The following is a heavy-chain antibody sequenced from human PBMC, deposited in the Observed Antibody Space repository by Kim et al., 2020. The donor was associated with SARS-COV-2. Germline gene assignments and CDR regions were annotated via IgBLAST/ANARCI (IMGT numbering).Heavy chain of an antibody. V-gene: IGHV1-69*13. CDR1: GGTFSSYA. Sequence: SVKVSCKASGGTFSSYAISWVRQAPGQGLEWMGGIIPIFGTANYAQKFQGRVTITADESTSTAYMELSSLRSEDTAVYYCARGGGVPADRRLGMDVWGQGTTVTVSS. CDR3: ARGGGVPADRRLGMDV. J-gene: IGHJ6*02. D-gene: IGHD2-2*01. CDR2: IIPIFGTA.